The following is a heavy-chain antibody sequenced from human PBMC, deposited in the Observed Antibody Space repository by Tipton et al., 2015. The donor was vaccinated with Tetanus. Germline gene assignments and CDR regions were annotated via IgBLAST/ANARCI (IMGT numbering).Heavy chain of an antibody. D-gene: IGHD2-2*01. J-gene: IGHJ1*01. V-gene: IGHV4-59*01. CDR2: FSYSGSS. CDR1: GGSFSGYD. Sequence: TLSLTCAVYGGSFSGYDWNWIRQPPGKGLEWIGYFSYSGSSNYNPSLKSRVTISGDTSKNQFSLKLSSVTPADTAVYYCARGSSVWSWYMQHWGQGTLVTVSS. CDR3: ARGSSVWSWYMQH.